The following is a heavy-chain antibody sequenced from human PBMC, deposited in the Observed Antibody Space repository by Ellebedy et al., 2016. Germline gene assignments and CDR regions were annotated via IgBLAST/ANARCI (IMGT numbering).Heavy chain of an antibody. CDR2: ISGGGDNI. Sequence: GGSLRLXXAASGLPFRSFFMSWVRQAPGKGLEWVSTISGGGDNIYVADSVQGRFTISRDNFRNTLHLQMNNLRGEDTAVYYCRQGHYADYWGQGTLVTVSS. V-gene: IGHV3-23*01. CDR1: GLPFRSFF. CDR3: RQGHYADY. J-gene: IGHJ4*02.